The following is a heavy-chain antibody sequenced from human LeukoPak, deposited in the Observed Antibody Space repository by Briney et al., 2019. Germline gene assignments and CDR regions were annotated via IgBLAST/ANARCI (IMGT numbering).Heavy chain of an antibody. CDR2: INGDGSAT. J-gene: IGHJ4*02. CDR3: ARDRGWRQNDN. V-gene: IGHV3-74*01. D-gene: IGHD5-24*01. Sequence: PGGSLRLSCAASGFTFNNYWMQWVRQAPGKGLVWVSIINGDGSATDYADSVKGRFTISRDNAKNTLYLQMTSLRAEDTALYYCARDRGWRQNDNWGQGTLVTVSS. CDR1: GFTFNNYW.